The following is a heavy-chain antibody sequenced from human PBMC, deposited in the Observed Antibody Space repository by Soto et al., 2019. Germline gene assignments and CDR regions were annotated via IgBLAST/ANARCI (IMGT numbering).Heavy chain of an antibody. CDR3: VRRGSGYVDS. V-gene: IGHV3-20*04. D-gene: IGHD3-16*01. CDR1: GFTFDDYG. J-gene: IGHJ4*02. Sequence: EVQLVESGGGMARPGGSLRLSCVASGFTFDDYGMSWVRQVPGKGPEWVSGINWNGGSTGYVDSVRGRFTISRDNAKNSLYLQMSDLRAEYRALYYCVRRGSGYVDSWGQGSLVTVSS. CDR2: INWNGGST.